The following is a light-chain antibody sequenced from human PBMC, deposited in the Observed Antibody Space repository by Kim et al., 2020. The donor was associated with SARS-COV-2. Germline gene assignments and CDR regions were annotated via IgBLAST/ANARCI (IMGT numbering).Light chain of an antibody. J-gene: IGLJ2*01. CDR3: LLYYVGGHLL. CDR1: TEPVTNNNY. V-gene: IGLV7-43*01. Sequence: QAVVTQEPSVTVSPGGTVTLTCASSTEPVTNNNYPNWFQLKPGQAPRPLIYNTGNRHSWTPARFSGSLLGGKAALTVSNVQPEDEAEYSCLLYYVGGHLLFGGGTQLTVL. CDR2: NTG.